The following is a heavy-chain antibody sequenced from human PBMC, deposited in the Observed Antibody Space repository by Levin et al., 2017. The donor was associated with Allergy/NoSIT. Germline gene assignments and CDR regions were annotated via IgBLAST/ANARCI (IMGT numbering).Heavy chain of an antibody. V-gene: IGHV3-72*01. CDR2: IRNKAASYST. Sequence: SFLSSFFLFLSHSLSLFLPAPGPGLECVSRIRNKAASYSTVYAASVKVRFTISRDDSKNSLYLQMNSLKAEDSAVYYCVRGQRYSGDYVNFDYWGQGTLVTVSS. D-gene: IGHD1-26*01. CDR3: VRGQRYSGDYVNFDY. CDR1: FFLFLSHS. J-gene: IGHJ4*02.